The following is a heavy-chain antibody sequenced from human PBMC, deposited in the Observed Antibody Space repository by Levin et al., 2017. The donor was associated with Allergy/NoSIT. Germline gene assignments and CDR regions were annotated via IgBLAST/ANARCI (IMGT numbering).Heavy chain of an antibody. D-gene: IGHD2-8*02. Sequence: GESLKISCAASGFTFSSYAMSWVRQAPGKGLEWVSAISGSGGSTYYADSVKGRFTISRDNSKNTLYLQMNSLRAEDTAVYYCAKDVELLVVYTYFDYWGQGTLVTVSS. V-gene: IGHV3-23*01. CDR2: ISGSGGST. CDR3: AKDVELLVVYTYFDY. CDR1: GFTFSSYA. J-gene: IGHJ4*02.